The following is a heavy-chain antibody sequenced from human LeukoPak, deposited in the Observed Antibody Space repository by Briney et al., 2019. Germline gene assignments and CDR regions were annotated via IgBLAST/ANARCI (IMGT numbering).Heavy chain of an antibody. CDR2: INPNSGGT. CDR1: GYTFTGYY. J-gene: IGHJ4*02. V-gene: IGHV1-2*02. Sequence: ASVKVSCKASGYTFTGYYMHWVRQAPGQGLEWMGWINPNSGGTNYAQKFQGRVTMTRDTSISTAYMELSRLRSDDTAVYYCARFYCDILTGYYTLDYWGQGTLVTVSS. CDR3: ARFYCDILTGYYTLDY. D-gene: IGHD3-9*01.